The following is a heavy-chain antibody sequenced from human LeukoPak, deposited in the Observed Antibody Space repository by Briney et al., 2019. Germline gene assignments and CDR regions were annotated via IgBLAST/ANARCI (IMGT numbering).Heavy chain of an antibody. CDR3: ARSVAGITWFDP. J-gene: IGHJ5*02. Sequence: GGSLRLSCAASGFTFSDYAMHWVRQAPGKGLDWVALISYDGSDRYYADSVKGRFTISRDNSKNTLYLQMNSLRPEDTAVYYCARSVAGITWFDPWGQGTLVTVSS. D-gene: IGHD6-19*01. V-gene: IGHV3-30*03. CDR1: GFTFSDYA. CDR2: ISYDGSDR.